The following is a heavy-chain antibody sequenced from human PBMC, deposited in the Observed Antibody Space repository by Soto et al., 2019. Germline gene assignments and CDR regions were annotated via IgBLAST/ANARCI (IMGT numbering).Heavy chain of an antibody. CDR1: GGTFSSYA. Sequence: QVQLVQSGAEVKKPGSSVKVSCKASGGTFSSYAISWVRQAPGQGLEWMGGIIPIFGTANYAQKFQGRVTITADKFTSTAYMELSILRSDDTAVSYCASPAAGGTVDYWGQGTLVTVSS. J-gene: IGHJ4*02. D-gene: IGHD6-13*01. CDR3: ASPAAGGTVDY. V-gene: IGHV1-69*06. CDR2: IIPIFGTA.